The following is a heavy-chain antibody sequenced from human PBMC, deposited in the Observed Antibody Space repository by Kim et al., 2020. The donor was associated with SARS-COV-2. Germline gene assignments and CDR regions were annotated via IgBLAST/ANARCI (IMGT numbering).Heavy chain of an antibody. CDR2: IYYSGST. J-gene: IGHJ4*02. D-gene: IGHD6-6*01. CDR3: ARHNGPYSSSSIDY. Sequence: SETLSLTCTVSGGSISSYSYYWGWIRQPPGKGLEWIGGIYYSGSTYYNPSLKSRVTISVDTSKNQFSLKLSSVTAADTAVYYCARHNGPYSSSSIDYWGQGTLVTVSS. CDR1: GGSISSYSYY. V-gene: IGHV4-39*01.